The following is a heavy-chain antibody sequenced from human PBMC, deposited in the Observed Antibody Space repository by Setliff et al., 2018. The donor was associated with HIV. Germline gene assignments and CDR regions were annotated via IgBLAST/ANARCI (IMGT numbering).Heavy chain of an antibody. CDR3: ARGDGTKYYYYYYMDV. Sequence: GGSLRLSCAASRFTFSSYAMSWVRQAPGKGLEWVSAISGSGGSTYYADSVKGRFTISRDNSKNTLYLQMNSLRAEDTAVYYCARGDGTKYYYYYYMDVWGKGTTVTVSS. D-gene: IGHD1-7*01. CDR2: ISGSGGST. CDR1: RFTFSSYA. V-gene: IGHV3-23*01. J-gene: IGHJ6*03.